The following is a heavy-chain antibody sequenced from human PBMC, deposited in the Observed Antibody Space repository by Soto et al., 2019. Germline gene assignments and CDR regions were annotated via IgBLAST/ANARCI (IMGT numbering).Heavy chain of an antibody. D-gene: IGHD2-21*01. CDR1: GFTFNNFA. V-gene: IGHV3-23*01. CDR3: AKTSSASERDSPGW. Sequence: GGSLRLSCAASGFTFNNFAMNWVRQVPGKGLEWVAAISGTGGSTFYSDTLGGRFTISRDNSKNILILQMKSLKAGDSAVYYCAKTSSASERDSPGWWGQGTLVTVSS. CDR2: ISGTGGST. J-gene: IGHJ4*02.